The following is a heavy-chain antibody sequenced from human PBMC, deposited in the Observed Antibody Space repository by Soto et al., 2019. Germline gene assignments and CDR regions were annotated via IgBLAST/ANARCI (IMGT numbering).Heavy chain of an antibody. CDR1: GDSISSNSAA. D-gene: IGHD3-22*01. J-gene: IGHJ6*02. CDR3: ARDLGVSSSGYYYVDADYYGMDV. CDR2: TYYRSKWYN. Sequence: SQTLSLTCAISGDSISSNSAAWNWIRQSPSRGLEWLGRTYYRSKWYNDYAVSVKSRITINPDTSKNQFSLQLNSVTPEDTAVYYCARDLGVSSSGYYYVDADYYGMDVWGQGTTVTVS. V-gene: IGHV6-1*01.